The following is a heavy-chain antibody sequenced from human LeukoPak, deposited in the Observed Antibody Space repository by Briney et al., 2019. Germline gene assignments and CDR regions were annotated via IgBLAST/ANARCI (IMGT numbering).Heavy chain of an antibody. V-gene: IGHV3-11*01. CDR3: ARDENWGSTHY. D-gene: IGHD7-27*01. CDR2: ISDSGSTI. CDR1: GFTLSDYY. J-gene: IGHJ4*02. Sequence: GGSLRLSCAASGFTLSDYYMSWIRQAPGKGLEWISYISDSGSTIYYANSVKGRFTISRDNAKNSLYLQMSSLRAEDTAVYYCARDENWGSTHYWGQGTLVTVSS.